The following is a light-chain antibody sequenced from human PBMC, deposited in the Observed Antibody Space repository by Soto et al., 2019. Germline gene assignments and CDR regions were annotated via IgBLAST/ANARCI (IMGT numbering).Light chain of an antibody. Sequence: QSALTQPPSASGSPGQSVTISCTGTSSDVGGYDYVSWYQQHPGKAPRLMIYEVIKRPSGVPDRFSGSKSGNTASLTVSGLQAEDEADYSCGSYAGSNHPYVFGTGTKVTVL. CDR3: GSYAGSNHPYV. CDR1: SSDVGGYDY. V-gene: IGLV2-8*01. J-gene: IGLJ1*01. CDR2: EVI.